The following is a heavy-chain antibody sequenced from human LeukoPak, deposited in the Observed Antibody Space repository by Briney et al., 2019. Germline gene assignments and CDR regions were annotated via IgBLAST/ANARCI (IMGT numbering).Heavy chain of an antibody. Sequence: GGSLRLSCAASGLTFSSYSMNWVRQAPGKGLEWVSYISSSSSTIYYADSVKGRFTISRDNAKNSLYLQMNSLGAEDTAVYYCARELTPRRGPFDYWGQGTLVTVSS. CDR3: ARELTPRRGPFDY. CDR1: GLTFSSYS. D-gene: IGHD3-10*01. J-gene: IGHJ4*02. CDR2: ISSSSSTI. V-gene: IGHV3-48*01.